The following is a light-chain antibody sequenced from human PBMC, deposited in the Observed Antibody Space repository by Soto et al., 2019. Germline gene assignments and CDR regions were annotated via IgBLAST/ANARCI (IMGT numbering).Light chain of an antibody. CDR1: QSISGA. V-gene: IGKV3-15*01. Sequence: IVMAQSPATLSVSPGGRATLSCRASQSISGALAWYQQKPGQAPRLLIYGASTRATTFPARFSGSGSGTDFTLTISSLQSEDFAVYYCQQYNNWPWTFGQGTKVDIK. J-gene: IGKJ1*01. CDR3: QQYNNWPWT. CDR2: GAS.